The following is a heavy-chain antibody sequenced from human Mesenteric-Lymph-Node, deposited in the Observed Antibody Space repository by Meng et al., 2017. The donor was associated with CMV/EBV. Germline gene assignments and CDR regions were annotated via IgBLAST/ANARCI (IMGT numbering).Heavy chain of an antibody. D-gene: IGHD2-15*01. V-gene: IGHV1-69*10. Sequence: SVKVSCKASGGTFGNDGINWVRQAPGQGLEWMGRIVPIADIANYAQTFQGRVTITADKSTTTAYMELSSLTSEDTAVYYCARDRGYALDYWGQGTLVTVSS. J-gene: IGHJ4*02. CDR3: ARDRGYALDY. CDR2: IVPIADIA. CDR1: GGTFGNDG.